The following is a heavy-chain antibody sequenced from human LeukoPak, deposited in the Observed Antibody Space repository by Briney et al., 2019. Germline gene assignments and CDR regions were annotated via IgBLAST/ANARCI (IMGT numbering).Heavy chain of an antibody. J-gene: IGHJ5*02. CDR2: IYHSGGT. D-gene: IGHD3-3*01. Sequence: SETLSLTFTVSGGSISSTNWWSWVRQPPGKGLEWIGEIYHSGGTNYNPSLKSRVTISVDKSKNQFSLNLSSVTAADTAVYYCARRGTITIFGVVRNWFDPWGQGTLVTVSS. CDR1: GGSISSTNW. V-gene: IGHV4-4*02. CDR3: ARRGTITIFGVVRNWFDP.